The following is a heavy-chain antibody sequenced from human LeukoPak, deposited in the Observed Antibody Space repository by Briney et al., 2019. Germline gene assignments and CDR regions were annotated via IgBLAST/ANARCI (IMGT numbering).Heavy chain of an antibody. CDR2: INPNSGGT. CDR1: GYTFTGYY. CDR3: ARGDHYYDSSGYYPEGWFDP. D-gene: IGHD3-22*01. Sequence: ASVKVSCKASGYTFTGYYMHWVRQAPGQGLEWMGWINPNSGGTNYAQKFQGRVTMTRDTSISTAYMELSRLRSDDTAVYYCARGDHYYDSSGYYPEGWFDPWGQGTLVTVSS. V-gene: IGHV1-2*02. J-gene: IGHJ5*02.